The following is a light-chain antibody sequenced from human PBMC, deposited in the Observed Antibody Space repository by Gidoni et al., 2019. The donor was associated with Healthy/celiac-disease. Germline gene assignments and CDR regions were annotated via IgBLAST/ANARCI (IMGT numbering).Light chain of an antibody. V-gene: IGKV3-11*01. Sequence: EIVLTKSPATLSLSPGERAPLSCRASKSVSSYLAWYQHEPGKAPSLLIYDASNRATAIPASVSGSGSESNLTLTSSSLEPEDFAFYYWHQRSNWLTFGGGTKVEIK. CDR3: HQRSNWLT. CDR1: KSVSSY. CDR2: DAS. J-gene: IGKJ4*01.